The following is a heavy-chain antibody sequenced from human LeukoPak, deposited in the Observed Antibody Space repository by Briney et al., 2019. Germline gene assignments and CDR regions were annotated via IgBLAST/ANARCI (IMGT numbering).Heavy chain of an antibody. CDR2: IIPIFGTA. CDR3: ARFISIPAANAFDI. V-gene: IGHV1-69*13. CDR1: GGTLSSYA. D-gene: IGHD2-2*01. Sequence: GASVKVSCKASGGTLSSYAISWVRQAPGQGLEWMGGIIPIFGTANYAQKFQGRVTITADESTSTAYMELSSLRSEDTAVYYCARFISIPAANAFDIWGQGTMVTVSS. J-gene: IGHJ3*02.